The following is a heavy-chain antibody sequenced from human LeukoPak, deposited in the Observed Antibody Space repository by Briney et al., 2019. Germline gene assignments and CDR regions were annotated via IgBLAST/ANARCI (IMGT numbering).Heavy chain of an antibody. CDR2: INHSGST. V-gene: IGHV4-34*01. J-gene: IGHJ2*01. D-gene: IGHD3-22*01. CDR3: ARGTYHYDSSGYLYWYFDL. Sequence: PSETLSLTCAVYGGSFSGYYWSWIRQPPGKGLEWIGEINHSGSTNYNPSLKSRVTISVDTSKNQFSLKLSSVTAADTAVYYCARGTYHYDSSGYLYWYFDLWGRGTLVTVSS. CDR1: GGSFSGYY.